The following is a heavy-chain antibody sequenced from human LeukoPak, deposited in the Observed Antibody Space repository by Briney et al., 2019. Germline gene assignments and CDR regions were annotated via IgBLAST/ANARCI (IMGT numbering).Heavy chain of an antibody. V-gene: IGHV1-18*01. D-gene: IGHD6-13*01. CDR1: GYTFTSYG. CDR2: ISAYNGNT. CDR3: ARLAGVGSSWYFFDY. Sequence: ASVKVSCKASGYTFTSYGISWVRQAPGQGLEWMGWISAYNGNTNYAQKLQGRVTMTTDTSTSTAYMELRSLRSDDTAVYYCARLAGVGSSWYFFDYWGQGTLVTVSS. J-gene: IGHJ4*02.